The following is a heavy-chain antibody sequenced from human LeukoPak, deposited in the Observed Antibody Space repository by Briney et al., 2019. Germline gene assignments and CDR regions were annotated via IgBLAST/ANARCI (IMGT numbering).Heavy chain of an antibody. V-gene: IGHV1-46*01. Sequence: GASVKVSCKASGYTFTSYAMHWVRQAPGQGLEWMGIINPSGGSTSYAQKFQGRVTMTRDTSTSTVYMELSSLRSEDTAVYYCARVQSSLAAAGKVFDYWGQGTLVTVSS. CDR3: ARVQSSLAAAGKVFDY. D-gene: IGHD6-13*01. J-gene: IGHJ4*02. CDR2: INPSGGST. CDR1: GYTFTSYA.